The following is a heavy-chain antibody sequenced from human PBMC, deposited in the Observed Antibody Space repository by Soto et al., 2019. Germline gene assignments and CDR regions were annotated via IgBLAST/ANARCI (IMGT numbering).Heavy chain of an antibody. Sequence: PGESLKISCKGSGYTFTNYWIGWVRQMPGKGLEWMGIIYPGDSDTTYSPSFQGQVTISADKSISTAYMELSSLRSEDTAVYYCARDQRDDFWSGGWLLRSNWFDPWGQGTLVTVSS. J-gene: IGHJ5*02. CDR1: GYTFTNYW. CDR2: IYPGDSDT. V-gene: IGHV5-51*01. D-gene: IGHD3-3*01. CDR3: ARDQRDDFWSGGWLLRSNWFDP.